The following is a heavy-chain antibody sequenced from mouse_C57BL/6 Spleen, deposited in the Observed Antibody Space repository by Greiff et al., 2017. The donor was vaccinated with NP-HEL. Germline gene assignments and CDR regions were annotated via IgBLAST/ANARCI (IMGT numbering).Heavy chain of an antibody. CDR3: ARSSYYYGSSYSSYWYFDV. V-gene: IGHV7-3*01. J-gene: IGHJ1*03. D-gene: IGHD1-1*01. Sequence: EVQRVESGGGLVQPGGSLSLSCAASGFTFTDYYMSWVRQPPGKALEWLGFIRNKANGYTTEYSASVKGRFTISRDNSQSILYLQMNALRAEDSATYYCARSSYYYGSSYSSYWYFDVWGTGTTVTVSS. CDR2: IRNKANGYTT. CDR1: GFTFTDYY.